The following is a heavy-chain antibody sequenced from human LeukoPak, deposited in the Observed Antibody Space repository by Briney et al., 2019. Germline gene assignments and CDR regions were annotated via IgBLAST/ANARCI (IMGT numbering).Heavy chain of an antibody. D-gene: IGHD3-10*01. V-gene: IGHV3-72*01. Sequence: GGSLRLSCAASGFTFSDHYMNWVRQAPGKGLEWVGRSRNKANSYTTEYAASVKGRFTISRDDSKNSLYLQMNSLRAEDAAVYYCAKDSVEYYYGSGVEPFDYWGQGTLVTVSS. J-gene: IGHJ4*02. CDR3: AKDSVEYYYGSGVEPFDY. CDR2: SRNKANSYTT. CDR1: GFTFSDHY.